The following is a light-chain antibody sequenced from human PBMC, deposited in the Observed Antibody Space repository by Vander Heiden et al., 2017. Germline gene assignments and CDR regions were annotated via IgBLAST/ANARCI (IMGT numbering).Light chain of an antibody. V-gene: IGKV3-20*01. CDR2: GAS. Sequence: VLTPSPGTLSLSPGERATLSCRASQSVSSSYLAWYQQKPGQAPRLLIYGASSRATGIPDRFSGSGSGTDFTLTISRLEPEDFAVYYCQQYGSSPLTFGGGTKVEIK. CDR3: QQYGSSPLT. CDR1: QSVSSSY. J-gene: IGKJ4*02.